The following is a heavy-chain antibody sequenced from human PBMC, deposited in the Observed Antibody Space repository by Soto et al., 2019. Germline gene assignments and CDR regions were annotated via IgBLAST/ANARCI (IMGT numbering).Heavy chain of an antibody. V-gene: IGHV4-31*03. CDR3: ARHLPTVRRSNSWFDP. J-gene: IGHJ5*02. CDR1: GGSISSGFYY. Sequence: PSETLSLTCTVSGGSISSGFYYWSWIRQRPGKGLEWIGSIYYSGYTYFNPSLKSRITMSVDTSENQLSLKLSSVTAADTAVYYCARHLPTVRRSNSWFDPWGQGTLVTVFS. D-gene: IGHD4-4*01. CDR2: IYYSGYT.